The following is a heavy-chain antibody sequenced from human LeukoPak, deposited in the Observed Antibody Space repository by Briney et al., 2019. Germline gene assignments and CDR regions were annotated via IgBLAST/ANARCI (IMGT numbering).Heavy chain of an antibody. CDR3: ARALGFCSYSSCRPFDY. CDR2: IYPGDSDT. J-gene: IGHJ4*02. Sequence: GESLKISCKGSGYSFTSSWIGWVRQTPGKGLEWMGIIYPGDSDTRYSPSFQGQVTISADKSINTAYLQWSSLKASDTAIYYCARALGFCSYSSCRPFDYWGQGTQVTVSS. V-gene: IGHV5-51*01. CDR1: GYSFTSSW. D-gene: IGHD3-22*01.